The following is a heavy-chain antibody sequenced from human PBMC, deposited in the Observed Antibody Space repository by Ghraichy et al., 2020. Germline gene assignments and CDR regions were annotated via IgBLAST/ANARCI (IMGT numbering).Heavy chain of an antibody. J-gene: IGHJ6*02. CDR2: IWYDGSNK. CDR1: GFTFSSYG. D-gene: IGHD4-17*01. CDR3: ARDRDYGDYVRETLPGYYYGMDV. V-gene: IGHV3-33*01. Sequence: GESLNISCAASGFTFSSYGMHWVRQAPGKGLEWVAVIWYDGSNKYYADSVKGRFTISRDNSKNTLYLQMNSLRAEETAVYYCARDRDYGDYVRETLPGYYYGMDVWGQGTTVTVSS.